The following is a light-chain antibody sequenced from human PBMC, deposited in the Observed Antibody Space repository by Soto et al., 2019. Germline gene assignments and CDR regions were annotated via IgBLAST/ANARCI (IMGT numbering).Light chain of an antibody. Sequence: QSVLTQPHSASGTPGQRVTISCSGSSSNIGTSSVHWFQQLPGTAPKLLISTTNQRPSGVPERFSGSKSGTSASLAISGLQSEDEADYYCAAWDDSLNCHVFGNGTKLTVL. J-gene: IGLJ1*01. CDR3: AAWDDSLNCHV. CDR1: SSNIGTSS. V-gene: IGLV1-44*01. CDR2: TTN.